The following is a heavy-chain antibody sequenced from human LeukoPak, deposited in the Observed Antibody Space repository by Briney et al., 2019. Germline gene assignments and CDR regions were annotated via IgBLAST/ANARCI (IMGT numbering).Heavy chain of an antibody. CDR2: IYYSGST. CDR3: ARERTACGWVDY. CDR1: GGSISSSSYY. D-gene: IGHD6-19*01. Sequence: SETLSLTCTVSGGSISSSSYYWGWIRQPPGKGLEWIGSIYYSGSTYYNPSLKSRVTISVDTSKNQFSLKLSSVTAADTAVYYCARERTACGWVDYWGQGTLVTVSS. J-gene: IGHJ4*02. V-gene: IGHV4-39*01.